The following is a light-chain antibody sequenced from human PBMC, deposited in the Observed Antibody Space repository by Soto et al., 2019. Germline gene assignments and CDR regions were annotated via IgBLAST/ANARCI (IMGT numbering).Light chain of an antibody. CDR1: QTVSITY. J-gene: IGKJ5*01. V-gene: IGKV3-20*01. CDR2: GAS. CDR3: NQDGSSPLIS. Sequence: LKLSAVTMSLSKKESAPLSCRASQTVSITYLTWYQQKPCQAPRLLIFGASRRATGIPDRFSGSGSGRDFTLTIIGLEPADFAVYYCNQDGSSPLISFGQGTSLDIK.